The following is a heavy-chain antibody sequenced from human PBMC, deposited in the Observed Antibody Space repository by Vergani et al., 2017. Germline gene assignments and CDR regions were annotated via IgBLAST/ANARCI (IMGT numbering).Heavy chain of an antibody. CDR3: ARGSRAEGGSGPDK. Sequence: QVQLQESGPGLLKPSQTLSLSCTVSGGPVRTSIGYYWTWIRQPAGKTLEWIGEIFSSGTTNSNPSFKNRVTMSVDTSKNQFSLKLNSVTAADTAVDYCARGSRAEGGSGPDKWGQGTLVTVSS. J-gene: IGHJ4*02. CDR1: GGPVRTSIGYY. V-gene: IGHV4-61*02. CDR2: IFSSGTT. D-gene: IGHD6-13*01.